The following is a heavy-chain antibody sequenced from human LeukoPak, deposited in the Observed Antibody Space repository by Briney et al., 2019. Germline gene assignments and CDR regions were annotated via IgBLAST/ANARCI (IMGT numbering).Heavy chain of an antibody. D-gene: IGHD4-17*01. CDR3: TRDTGTTGEVKFDP. CDR1: GGSFSGYY. CDR2: IKHSGST. V-gene: IGHV4-34*01. Sequence: SETLSLTCAVYGGSFSGYYWSWIRQPPGKGLEWIGEIKHSGSTNYNPSLKSRVTISVDTSKNQFSLNLMSVTAADTAVYYCTRDTGTTGEVKFDPWGQGTLVTVSS. J-gene: IGHJ5*02.